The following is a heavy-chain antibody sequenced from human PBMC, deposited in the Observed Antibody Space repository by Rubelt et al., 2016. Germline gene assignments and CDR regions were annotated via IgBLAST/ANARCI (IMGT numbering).Heavy chain of an antibody. V-gene: IGHV1-18*01. CDR1: GYTFTSYG. J-gene: IGHJ3*02. D-gene: IGHD5-24*01. CDR2: ISAYNGNT. CDR3: ARRDGYNWDDAFDI. Sequence: QVQLVQSGAEVKKPGASVKVSCKASGYTFTSYGISWVRQAPGQGLEWMGWISAYNGNTNFAQKLQCRVTMATDTSTSTAYMELRSLRSDDTAVYYCARRDGYNWDDAFDIWGQGTMVTVSS.